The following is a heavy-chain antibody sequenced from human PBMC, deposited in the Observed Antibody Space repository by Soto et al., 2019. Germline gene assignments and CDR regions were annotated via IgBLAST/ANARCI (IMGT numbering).Heavy chain of an antibody. CDR3: ARSSTLRGDYYGMDV. V-gene: IGHV3-21*01. D-gene: IGHD3-16*01. CDR2: ISSSSSYI. CDR1: GFTFSSYR. Sequence: GGSLRLSCAASGFTFSSYRMNWVRQAPGKGLEWVSSISSSSSYIYYADSVKGRFTISRDNAKDSLYLQMNSLRAEDTAVYYCARSSTLRGDYYGMDVWGQGTTVTVSS. J-gene: IGHJ6*02.